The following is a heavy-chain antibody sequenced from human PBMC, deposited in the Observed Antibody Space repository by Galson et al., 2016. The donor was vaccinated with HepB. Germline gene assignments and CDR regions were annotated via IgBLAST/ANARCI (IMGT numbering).Heavy chain of an antibody. V-gene: IGHV3-21*01. CDR3: ARDGDCTNGVCLLDY. Sequence: SLRLSCAASGFTFNTYSMNWVRQAPGKGLEWVSSISRSSRYIDYADSVKGRFTISRDNAKNSLYLHLNSLRADDTAVYYCARDGDCTNGVCLLDYWGQGTLVTVSS. CDR2: ISRSSRYI. J-gene: IGHJ4*02. CDR1: GFTFNTYS. D-gene: IGHD2-8*01.